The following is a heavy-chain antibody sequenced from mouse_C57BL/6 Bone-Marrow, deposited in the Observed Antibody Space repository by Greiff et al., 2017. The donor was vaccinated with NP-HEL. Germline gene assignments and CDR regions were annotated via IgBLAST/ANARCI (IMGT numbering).Heavy chain of an antibody. CDR1: GFNIKASY. Sequence: VQLQQSGAELVRQGASAKFSCPASGFNIKASYRPGLKQRPEQALGGMGRIDPEDVDTEEAPKFQGKATMTADTSSTTAYLQLSSLTSEDTAVYYCTLYGSSYNWYFDVWGTGTTVTVSS. V-gene: IGHV14-1*01. CDR2: IDPEDVDT. D-gene: IGHD1-1*01. J-gene: IGHJ1*03. CDR3: TLYGSSYNWYFDV.